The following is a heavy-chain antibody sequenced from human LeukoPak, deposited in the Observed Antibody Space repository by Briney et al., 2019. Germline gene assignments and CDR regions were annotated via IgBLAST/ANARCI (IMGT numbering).Heavy chain of an antibody. CDR1: GFTFRGYT. Sequence: SGRSLRLSCAASGFTFRGYTMYWVRQAPGKGLEWVAAISSDGRNQFYAASVQGRFTISRDNSINTLYLQMNTLRPEDTALYYCARDLIDNYCIDYWGQGTLVTVSS. J-gene: IGHJ4*02. D-gene: IGHD4-11*01. CDR3: ARDLIDNYCIDY. CDR2: ISSDGRNQ. V-gene: IGHV3-30*04.